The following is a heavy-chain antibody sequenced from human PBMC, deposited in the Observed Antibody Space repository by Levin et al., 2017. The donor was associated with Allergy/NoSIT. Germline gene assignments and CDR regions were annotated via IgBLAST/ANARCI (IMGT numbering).Heavy chain of an antibody. CDR2: ISGTGGST. Sequence: GGSLRLSCAASGFTFSRYAMSWVRQAPGKGLEWVSSISGTGGSTYYADSVKGRFTISRDNSKNTLYLQMNRLRGGDTAIYYCAKLRISGGTCYSPIDYWGQGTLATVSS. CDR3: AKLRISGGTCYSPIDY. CDR1: GFTFSRYA. V-gene: IGHV3-23*01. D-gene: IGHD2-15*01. J-gene: IGHJ4*02.